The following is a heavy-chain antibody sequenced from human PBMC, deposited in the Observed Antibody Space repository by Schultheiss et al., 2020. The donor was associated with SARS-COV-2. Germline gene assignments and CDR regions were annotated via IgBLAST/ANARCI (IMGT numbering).Heavy chain of an antibody. CDR1: GFTFSSYA. V-gene: IGHV3-30*09. Sequence: GGSLRLSCAASGFTFSSYAMHWVRQAPGKGLEWVAVISYDGSNKYYADSVKGRFAISRDNSKNTLNLQMNSLRAEDTALYYCAKNGIMIVPTASDNWFDPWGQGTLVTVSS. CDR3: AKNGIMIVPTASDNWFDP. D-gene: IGHD3-16*01. J-gene: IGHJ5*02. CDR2: ISYDGSNK.